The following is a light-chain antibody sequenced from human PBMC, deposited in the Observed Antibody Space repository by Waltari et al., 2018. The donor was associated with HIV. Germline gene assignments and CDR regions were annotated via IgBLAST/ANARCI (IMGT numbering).Light chain of an antibody. CDR2: RDN. J-gene: IGLJ2*01. CDR1: SSNIGSNN. Sequence: QSVVTQSPSASGTPGQSVTISCSGSSSNIGSNNVFWYQHLPGTAPNSLIKRDNPRPSGVPDRISGSRSGTSASLAISGLRSEDEAVYYCVVWDDSLSGVVFGGGTSLTVL. V-gene: IGLV1-47*01. CDR3: VVWDDSLSGVV.